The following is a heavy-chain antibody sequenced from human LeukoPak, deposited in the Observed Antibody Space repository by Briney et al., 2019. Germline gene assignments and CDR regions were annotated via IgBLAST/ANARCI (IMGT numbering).Heavy chain of an antibody. Sequence: PGGSLRLSCAASGFTFSSYEMNWVRQAPGKGLEWISYIRSSGTTTYYADSVKGRFTISRDNAKNSLYLQMNSLRAEDTAVYYCARDVYYYDSSGFDPWGQGTLVTVSS. V-gene: IGHV3-48*03. CDR3: ARDVYYYDSSGFDP. D-gene: IGHD3-22*01. CDR2: IRSSGTTT. J-gene: IGHJ5*02. CDR1: GFTFSSYE.